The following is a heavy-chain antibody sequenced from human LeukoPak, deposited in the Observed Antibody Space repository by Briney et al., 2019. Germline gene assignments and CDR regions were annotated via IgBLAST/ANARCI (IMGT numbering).Heavy chain of an antibody. CDR3: ARGRYCSGTSCYFDY. J-gene: IGHJ4*02. V-gene: IGHV3-48*04. CDR2: ISSSSSTI. D-gene: IGHD2-2*01. CDR1: GFTFSSYS. Sequence: GGSLSLSCAVSGFTFSSYSMNWVRRAPGKGLEWVSYISSSSSTIYYADSVKGRFTISRDNAKNSLYLQMNSLRAEDTAVYYCARGRYCSGTSCYFDYWGQGTLVTVSS.